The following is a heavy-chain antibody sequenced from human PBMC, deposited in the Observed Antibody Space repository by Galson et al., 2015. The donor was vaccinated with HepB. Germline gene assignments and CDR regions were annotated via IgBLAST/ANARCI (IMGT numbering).Heavy chain of an antibody. CDR3: ARWDLDGYFDL. CDR2: ITPFNGNT. Sequence: SVKVSCKASGYTFTYRYLHWVRQAPGQALEWMGWITPFNGNTNYAQKFQDRVTITRDRSMSTAYMELSSLRSEDTAMYYCARWDLDGYFDLWGRGTLVTVSS. J-gene: IGHJ2*01. V-gene: IGHV1-45*02. CDR1: GYTFTYRY.